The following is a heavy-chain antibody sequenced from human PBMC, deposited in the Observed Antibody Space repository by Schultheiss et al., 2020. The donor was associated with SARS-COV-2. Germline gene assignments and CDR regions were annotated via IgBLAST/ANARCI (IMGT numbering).Heavy chain of an antibody. CDR3: ARVWNYEVVDY. CDR1: GFNFSIYW. Sequence: GESLKISCAASGFNFSIYWMTWVRQAPGKGLEWVAVIWYDGSNKYYADSVKGRFTISRDNAKNSLYLQMNSLRAEDTAVYYCARVWNYEVVDYWGQGTLVTVSS. D-gene: IGHD1-7*01. V-gene: IGHV3-33*08. J-gene: IGHJ4*02. CDR2: IWYDGSNK.